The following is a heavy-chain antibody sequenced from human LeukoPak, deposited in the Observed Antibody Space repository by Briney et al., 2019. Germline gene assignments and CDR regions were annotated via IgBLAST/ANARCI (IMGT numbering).Heavy chain of an antibody. J-gene: IGHJ3*02. CDR2: VYYSGST. CDR3: ARGDSYGFKVGAFDI. V-gene: IGHV4-59*01. CDR1: GGSISSYY. Sequence: SETLSLTCTVSGGSISSYYWSWIRQPPGKGLEWIGYVYYSGSTNYNPSLKSRVTISVDTSKNQFSLKLSSVTAADTAVYYCARGDSYGFKVGAFDIWGQGTMVTVSS. D-gene: IGHD5-18*01.